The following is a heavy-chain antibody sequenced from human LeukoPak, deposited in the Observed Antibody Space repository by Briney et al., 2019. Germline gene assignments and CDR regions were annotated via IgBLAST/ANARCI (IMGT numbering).Heavy chain of an antibody. CDR1: GFTFSTYS. J-gene: IGHJ4*02. CDR3: ASQRELHPAF. D-gene: IGHD3-10*01. V-gene: IGHV3-48*01. CDR2: ISSNSRAT. Sequence: QTGGSLRLSCVASGFTFSTYSFNWVRQAPGKGLEWVSYISSNSRATYYTDSVRGRFTISRDNAKNSLYLQMNSLRVEDTARYYCASQRELHPAFWGQGTLVTVSS.